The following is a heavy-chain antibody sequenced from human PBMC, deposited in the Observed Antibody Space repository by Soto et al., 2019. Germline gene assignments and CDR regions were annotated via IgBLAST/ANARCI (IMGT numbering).Heavy chain of an antibody. V-gene: IGHV5-51*01. CDR1: GYSFTSYW. CDR2: TYPGDSDT. Sequence: PGESLKISCKGSGYSFTSYWIGWVRQMPGKGLEWMGITYPGDSDTRYSPSFQDQVTISADKSISTAYLQWSSLKASDTAMYYCARIGYLPVVPAAIDLYYYYYMDVWGKGTTVTVSS. J-gene: IGHJ6*03. CDR3: ARIGYLPVVPAAIDLYYYYYMDV. D-gene: IGHD2-2*01.